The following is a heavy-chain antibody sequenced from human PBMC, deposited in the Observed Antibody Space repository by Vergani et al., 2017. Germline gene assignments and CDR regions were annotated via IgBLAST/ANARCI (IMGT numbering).Heavy chain of an antibody. J-gene: IGHJ1*01. V-gene: IGHV1-2*02. CDR2: SNPHSGGT. CDR3: ARDAAPEGPQVSGGYYSCFQH. Sequence: QVQLVQSGAEVKKPGASVKVSCKASGYTFTGYYMHWVRQAPGQGLEWMGWSNPHSGGTNYAQKFRGRGNMTRDTCISTAYMEMSRRRSDDTARYCVARDAAPEGPQVSGGYYSCFQHWGQGTLVTVSS. D-gene: IGHD1-26*01. CDR1: GYTFTGYY.